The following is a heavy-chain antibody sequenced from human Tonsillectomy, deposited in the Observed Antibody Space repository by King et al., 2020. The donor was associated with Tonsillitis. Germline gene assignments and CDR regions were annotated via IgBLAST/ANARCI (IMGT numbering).Heavy chain of an antibody. Sequence: VQLQQWGAGLLKPSETLSLTCAIYGGSFSGYYWSWIRQPPGKGLEWIGEINHSGGTNYNPSLKSRVTISVDTSKNQFSLKLTSVTAADTAVDYCARGRSLPGVVTATRDYWGQGTLVTVSS. J-gene: IGHJ4*02. CDR1: GGSFSGYY. CDR3: ARGRSLPGVVTATRDY. V-gene: IGHV4-34*01. CDR2: INHSGGT. D-gene: IGHD2-15*01.